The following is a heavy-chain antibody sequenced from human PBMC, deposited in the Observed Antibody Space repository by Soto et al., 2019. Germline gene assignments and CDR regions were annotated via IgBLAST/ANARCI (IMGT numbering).Heavy chain of an antibody. V-gene: IGHV1-69*13. D-gene: IGHD3-9*01. CDR2: IIPIFGTA. J-gene: IGHJ6*02. CDR1: GGTFSSYA. Sequence: SVKVSCKASGGTFSSYAISWVRQAPGQGLEWMGGIIPIFGTANYAQKFQGRVTITADESTSTAYMELSSLRSEGTAVYYCARDPPRYDILTGSPAAPFYYYGMDVWGQGTTVTVSS. CDR3: ARDPPRYDILTGSPAAPFYYYGMDV.